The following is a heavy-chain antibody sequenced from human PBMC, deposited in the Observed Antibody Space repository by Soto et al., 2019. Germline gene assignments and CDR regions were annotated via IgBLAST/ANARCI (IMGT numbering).Heavy chain of an antibody. CDR2: INPSGDST. CDR1: GYTFTIYY. V-gene: IGHV1-46*01. Sequence: GASVKVSCEASGYTFTIYYIYWVRQAPGQGLEWMGIINPSGDSTTYAQKFQGRLTMTRDTSTTTVYMELSSLRSEDTAVYYCARGPQIIYDFWSGYYRGAFDIWGQGTMVTVSS. D-gene: IGHD3-3*01. J-gene: IGHJ3*02. CDR3: ARGPQIIYDFWSGYYRGAFDI.